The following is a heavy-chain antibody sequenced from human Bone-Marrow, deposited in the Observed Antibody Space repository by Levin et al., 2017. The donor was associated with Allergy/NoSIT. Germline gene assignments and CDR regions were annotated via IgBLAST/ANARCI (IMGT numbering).Heavy chain of an antibody. J-gene: IGHJ4*02. D-gene: IGHD6-13*01. V-gene: IGHV3-11*01. CDR2: ISSGGTTM. CDR1: RFTFNTYA. Sequence: GESLKISCADSRFTFNTYAMSWIRHAPGKGLEWVSYISSGGTTMYYGDSVKGRFIISRDNARNSLFLQLNSLRAEDTAVYYCATKAAGTSFMGYCGQGTLVTVSS. CDR3: ATKAAGTSFMGY.